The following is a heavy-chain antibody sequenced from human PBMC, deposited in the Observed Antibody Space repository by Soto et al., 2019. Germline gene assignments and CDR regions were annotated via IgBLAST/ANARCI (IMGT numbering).Heavy chain of an antibody. J-gene: IGHJ6*02. CDR1: GDSVPSKSPA. Sequence: PSQTLSLTCAISGDSVPSKSPAWNWDKQSPSRGLEWLGRTYYRSKWYNDYAVSVKSRITINPDTSKNQFSLQLNSVTPEDTAVYYCARDRHYYYGMDVWGQGTTVTVSS. V-gene: IGHV6-1*01. CDR3: ARDRHYYYGMDV. CDR2: TYYRSKWYN.